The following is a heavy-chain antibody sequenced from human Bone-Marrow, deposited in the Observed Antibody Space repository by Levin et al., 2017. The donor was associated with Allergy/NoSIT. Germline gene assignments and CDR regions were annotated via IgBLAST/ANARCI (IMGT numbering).Heavy chain of an antibody. D-gene: IGHD3-22*01. CDR2: IFSNDEK. V-gene: IGHV2-26*01. CDR1: GFSLSNARMG. CDR3: ARTYYYDSSGYYYNYYYGMDV. Sequence: SGPTLVKPTETLTLTCTVSGFSLSNARMGVSWIRQPPGKALEWLAHIFSNDEKSYSTSLKSRLTISKDTSKSQVVLTMTNMDPVDTATYYCARTYYYDSSGYYYNYYYGMDVWGQGTTVTVSS. J-gene: IGHJ6*02.